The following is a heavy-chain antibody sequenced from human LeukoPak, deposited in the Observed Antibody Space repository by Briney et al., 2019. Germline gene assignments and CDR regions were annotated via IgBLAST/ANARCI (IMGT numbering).Heavy chain of an antibody. CDR1: GFTFSSYS. D-gene: IGHD5-12*01. J-gene: IGHJ4*02. V-gene: IGHV3-21*01. CDR3: ARGYSGYDSGDY. Sequence: GGSLRLSCAASGFTFSSYSMNWVRQAPGKGLEWVSSISSSSSYIYYADSVKGRFTISRDNAKNSLYLQMNSLRAEDTAVYYCARGYSGYDSGDYWSQGTLVTVSS. CDR2: ISSSSSYI.